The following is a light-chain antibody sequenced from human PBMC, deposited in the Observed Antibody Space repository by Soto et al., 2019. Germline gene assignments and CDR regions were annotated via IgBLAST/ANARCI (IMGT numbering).Light chain of an antibody. CDR2: GTS. CDR1: QGISRC. J-gene: IGKJ5*01. CDR3: LQANSFPFT. Sequence: DIQMTQSPSFVSASVGDRVTITCRASQGISRCLSWYQQRPGKAPELLIYGTSSLQSGVPSRFSGSGSGTAFTLTICRLEPEDFAADYCLQANSFPFTFGHGTRLQIK. V-gene: IGKV1-12*01.